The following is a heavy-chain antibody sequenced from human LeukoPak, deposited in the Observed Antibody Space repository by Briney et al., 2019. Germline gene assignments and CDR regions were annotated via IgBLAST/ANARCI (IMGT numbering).Heavy chain of an antibody. V-gene: IGHV4-39*01. CDR1: GGSISSRSYY. J-gene: IGHJ4*02. CDR2: IYYSGST. Sequence: SETLSLTCTVSGGSISSRSYYWGWIRQPPGKGLEWIGSIYYSGSTYYNPSLKSRVTISVDTSKNQFSLKLSSVTAADTAVYYCARLFLEWLYYFDYWGQGTLVTVSS. CDR3: ARLFLEWLYYFDY. D-gene: IGHD3-3*01.